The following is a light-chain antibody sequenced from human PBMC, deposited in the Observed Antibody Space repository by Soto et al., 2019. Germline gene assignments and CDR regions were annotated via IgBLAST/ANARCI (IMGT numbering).Light chain of an antibody. CDR2: DAS. CDR3: QQYSGYVGS. V-gene: IGKV1-5*01. J-gene: IGKJ1*01. CDR1: QSISSW. Sequence: DVPMTQSPSTLSASVGDRVTISCRASQSISSWLAWLQQKPGKAPKVLIYDASNLESGVPSRFSGSGSGTEFTLTISSLQPDDFATYYCQQYSGYVGSFGQGTKVEIK.